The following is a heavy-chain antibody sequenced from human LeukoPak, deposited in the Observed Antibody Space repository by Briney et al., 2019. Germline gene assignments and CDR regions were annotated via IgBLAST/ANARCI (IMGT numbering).Heavy chain of an antibody. CDR3: ARVLTNKQLALFYYYYMDV. D-gene: IGHD6-6*01. V-gene: IGHV1-18*01. CDR1: GYTFTSYG. J-gene: IGHJ6*03. Sequence: ASVKVSCKASGYTFTSYGISWVRQAPGQGLEWMGWVSAYNGNTNYAQKLQGRVTMTTDTSTSTAYMELRSLRSDDTAVYYCARVLTNKQLALFYYYYMDVWGKGTTVTVSS. CDR2: VSAYNGNT.